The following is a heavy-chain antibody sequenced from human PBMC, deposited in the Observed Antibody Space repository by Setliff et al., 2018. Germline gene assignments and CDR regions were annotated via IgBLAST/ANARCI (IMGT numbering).Heavy chain of an antibody. J-gene: IGHJ4*02. CDR3: VRDPPGSGFAFES. Sequence: PGGSLRLSCVVSGFTFSSYAMHWVRQAPGRGLEWVAVISYDGNKKYYVESVKGRFTISRDNSKNTVNLQMNTLRPEDTAVYYCVRDPPGSGFAFESWGQGTLVTVSS. D-gene: IGHD6-19*01. V-gene: IGHV3-30*04. CDR1: GFTFSSYA. CDR2: ISYDGNKK.